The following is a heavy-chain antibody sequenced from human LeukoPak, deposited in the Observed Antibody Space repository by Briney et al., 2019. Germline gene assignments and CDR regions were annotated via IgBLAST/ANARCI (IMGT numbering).Heavy chain of an antibody. V-gene: IGHV3-66*02. Sequence: GGSLRLSCAASGFTVSSNYMSWVRQAPGKGLEWVSVIYSGGSTYYADSVKGRFTISRGNSKNTLYLQMNSLRAEDTAVYYCARDYYDSSGAGSLWGQGTLVTVSS. CDR3: ARDYYDSSGAGSL. D-gene: IGHD3-22*01. CDR1: GFTVSSNY. J-gene: IGHJ4*02. CDR2: IYSGGST.